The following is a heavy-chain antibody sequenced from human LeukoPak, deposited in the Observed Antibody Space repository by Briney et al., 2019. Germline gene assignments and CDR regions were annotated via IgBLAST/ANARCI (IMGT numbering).Heavy chain of an antibody. CDR2: INHSGST. CDR1: GGSFSGYY. CDR3: ARRSTRLYYYYGIDV. J-gene: IGHJ6*02. Sequence: SETLSLTCAVYGGSFSGYYWIWIRQPPGKGLEWFGEINHSGSTNYNPSLKSRVTISVDTSKNQFSLKLSSVTAADTAVYYCARRSTRLYYYYGIDVWGQGTTVTVSS. D-gene: IGHD2-2*01. V-gene: IGHV4-34*01.